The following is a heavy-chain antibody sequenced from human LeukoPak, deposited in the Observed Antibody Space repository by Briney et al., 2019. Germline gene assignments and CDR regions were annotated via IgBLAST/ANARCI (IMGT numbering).Heavy chain of an antibody. CDR2: IKQDGSEK. D-gene: IGHD2-21*01. Sequence: GGALRLSCAASGFTFSSYWMSWVRQAPGKGLEWVANIKQDGSEKYYVDSVKGRFTISRDNAKNSLYLQMNSLRAEDTAVYYCEVINDAFDIWGQGTMVTVSS. CDR1: GFTFSSYW. J-gene: IGHJ3*02. V-gene: IGHV3-7*01. CDR3: EVINDAFDI.